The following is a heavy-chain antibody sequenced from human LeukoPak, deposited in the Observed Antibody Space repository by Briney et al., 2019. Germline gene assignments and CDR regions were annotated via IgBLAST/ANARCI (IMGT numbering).Heavy chain of an antibody. D-gene: IGHD5-12*01. CDR3: ARGYSGYGTRFDP. Sequence: PSQTLSLTCTVSGDSISSTSYYWSWIWQPAGRGLEWIGRIYTSGSSDYNPSLKSRVTISVDTSKNHFSLKLSSVTAADTAVYYCARGYSGYGTRFDPWGQGTLVTVSS. CDR2: IYTSGSS. J-gene: IGHJ5*02. V-gene: IGHV4-61*02. CDR1: GDSISSTSYY.